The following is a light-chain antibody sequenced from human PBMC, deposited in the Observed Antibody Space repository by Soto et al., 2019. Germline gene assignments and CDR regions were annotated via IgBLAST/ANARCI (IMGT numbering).Light chain of an antibody. J-gene: IGLJ1*01. CDR1: SSDVGSDNL. V-gene: IGLV2-23*02. CDR2: EVS. Sequence: QSALTQPASVSGSPGQSITISCTGTSSDVGSDNLVSWYQQHPGKAPKLMIYEVSKRPSGVSNRFSGSKSGNTASLTISGLQAEDEADYYCCSYAGSRAYVFGTGTKLTVL. CDR3: CSYAGSRAYV.